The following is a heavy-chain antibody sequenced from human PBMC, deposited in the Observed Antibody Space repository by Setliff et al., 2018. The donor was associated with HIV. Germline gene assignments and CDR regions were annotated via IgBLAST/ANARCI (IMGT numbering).Heavy chain of an antibody. CDR1: GGSISSGSYY. V-gene: IGHV4-61*02. J-gene: IGHJ6*03. CDR2: IYTSGST. Sequence: PSETLSLTCTVSGGSISSGSYYWSWLRQPAGKGLEWIGRIYTSGSTNYNPSLKSRVTISVDTSKNQFSLKLRSVTAADTAVYYCARETYYYDNPQYYYYYMEVWGKGTTVTVSS. CDR3: ARETYYYDNPQYYYYYMEV. D-gene: IGHD3-22*01.